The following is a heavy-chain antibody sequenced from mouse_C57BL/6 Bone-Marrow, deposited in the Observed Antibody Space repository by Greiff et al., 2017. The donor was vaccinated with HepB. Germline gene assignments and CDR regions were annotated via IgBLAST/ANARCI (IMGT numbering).Heavy chain of an antibody. CDR3: ARDDGAMDY. V-gene: IGHV7-1*01. CDR1: GFTFSDFY. J-gene: IGHJ4*01. Sequence: EVQLVESGGGLVQSGRSLRLSCATSGFTFSDFYMEWVRQAPGKGLEWIAASRNKANDYTTEYSASVKGRFIVSRDTSQSILYLQMNALRAEDTDIYYCARDDGAMDYWGQGTSVTVSS. CDR2: SRNKANDYTT.